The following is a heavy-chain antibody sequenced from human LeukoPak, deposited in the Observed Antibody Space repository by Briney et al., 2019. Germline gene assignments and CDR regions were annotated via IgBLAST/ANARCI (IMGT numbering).Heavy chain of an antibody. Sequence: GGSLRLSCAASGFTFSNYAMNWVRQAPGKGLEWVSFIRGGRSYTDYADTVKGRFTISRDNAKNSLYLQMNSLRVEDTAVYYCAKAGEKRLTTQTIYYMDVWGKGTTVTVSS. CDR2: IRGGRSYT. V-gene: IGHV3-21*06. J-gene: IGHJ6*03. CDR3: AKAGEKRLTTQTIYYMDV. D-gene: IGHD4-11*01. CDR1: GFTFSNYA.